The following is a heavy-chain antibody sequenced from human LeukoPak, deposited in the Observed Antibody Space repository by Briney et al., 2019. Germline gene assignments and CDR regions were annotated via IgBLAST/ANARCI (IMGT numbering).Heavy chain of an antibody. CDR2: IYYSGST. CDR1: GASISSADYY. Sequence: PSETLSLTCTVSGASISSADYYWTWIRQPPGKGLEWIGYIYYSGSTCYNPSLKSRVTISVDTSKNQFSLMLSSVTAADTAVYYCARDGRFKIFGVVPNWGQGTLVTVSS. V-gene: IGHV4-30-4*08. CDR3: ARDGRFKIFGVVPN. J-gene: IGHJ4*02. D-gene: IGHD3-3*01.